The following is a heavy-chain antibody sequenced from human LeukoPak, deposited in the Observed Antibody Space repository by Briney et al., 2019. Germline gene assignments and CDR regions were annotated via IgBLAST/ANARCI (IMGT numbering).Heavy chain of an antibody. D-gene: IGHD6-13*01. CDR3: ARDEGSSWYVSGYYYYGMDV. V-gene: IGHV1-69*13. CDR1: GGTFSSYT. J-gene: IGHJ6*02. CDR2: IIPIFGTA. Sequence: SVKVSCKASGGTFSSYTISWVRQAPGQGLEWMGGIIPIFGTANYAQKFQGRVTITADESTSTAYMELSSLRSEDTAVYYCARDEGSSWYVSGYYYYGMDVWGQGTTVTVSS.